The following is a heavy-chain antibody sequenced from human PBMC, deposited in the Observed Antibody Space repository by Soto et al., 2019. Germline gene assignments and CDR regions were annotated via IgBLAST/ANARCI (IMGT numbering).Heavy chain of an antibody. Sequence: EVQLLESGGGLVQPGGSLRLSCAASGFTFRSYAMNWVRQAPGKGLEWVSGSSGSGGTTYHADSVKGRFNISRDNSKNALYLQMNSLTAEDTAVYYCTKEPYSSFVLGPFHHWGQGVPVIVSS. V-gene: IGHV3-23*01. CDR2: SSGSGGTT. J-gene: IGHJ4*02. CDR3: TKEPYSSFVLGPFHH. D-gene: IGHD6-6*01. CDR1: GFTFRSYA.